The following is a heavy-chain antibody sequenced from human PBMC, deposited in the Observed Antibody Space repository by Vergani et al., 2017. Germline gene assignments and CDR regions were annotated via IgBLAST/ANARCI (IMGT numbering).Heavy chain of an antibody. CDR2: INSDGSST. Sequence: EVQLVESAGGLVQPGGSLRLSCAASGFTFSSYWMHWVRQAPGKGLVWVSRINSDGSSTSYADSVKGRFTISRDNAKNTLYLQMNSLRAEDTAVYYCARGLGYCSSTSCYGDYGMDVWGQGTTVTVSS. J-gene: IGHJ6*02. CDR3: ARGLGYCSSTSCYGDYGMDV. D-gene: IGHD2-2*01. V-gene: IGHV3-74*01. CDR1: GFTFSSYW.